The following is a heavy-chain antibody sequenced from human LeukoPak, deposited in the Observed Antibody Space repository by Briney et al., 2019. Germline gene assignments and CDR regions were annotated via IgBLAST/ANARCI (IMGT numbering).Heavy chain of an antibody. CDR3: AKDIAAAGTDAFDI. CDR1: GFTFDDYA. V-gene: IGHV3-9*03. Sequence: GRSLRLSCAASGFTFDDYAMHWVRQAPGKGLEWVSGISWNSGSIGYADSVKGRFTISRDNAKNSLYLQMNSLRAEDVALYYCAKDIAAAGTDAFDIWGQGTMVTVSS. CDR2: ISWNSGSI. D-gene: IGHD6-13*01. J-gene: IGHJ3*02.